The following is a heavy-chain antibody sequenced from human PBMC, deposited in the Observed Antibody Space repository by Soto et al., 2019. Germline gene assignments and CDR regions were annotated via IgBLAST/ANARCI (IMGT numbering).Heavy chain of an antibody. D-gene: IGHD6-13*01. V-gene: IGHV4-59*08. CDR2: IYYSGST. J-gene: IGHJ1*01. CDR3: ARQRTSFSWYAY. Sequence: PSETLSLTCTVSSDSISDYYWSWIRQPPGKRLEWIGYIYYSGSTNYNPSLKSRVTILVDTSKKQFSLKLSSVTAADTAVYYCARQRTSFSWYAYWGQGTLVTVSS. CDR1: SDSISDYY.